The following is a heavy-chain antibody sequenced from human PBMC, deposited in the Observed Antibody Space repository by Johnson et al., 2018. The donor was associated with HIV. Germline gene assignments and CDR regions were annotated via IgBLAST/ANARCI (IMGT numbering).Heavy chain of an antibody. J-gene: IGHJ3*02. CDR2: ISYDGNNK. Sequence: QMLLVESGGGVVQPGGSLRLSCAASGFTFSSYWMSWVRQAPGKGLEWVAVISYDGNNKYYADSVKGRFTISRDNSKNTLYLQINSLRAEDTAVYYCARVTSPVTTARYGAFDIWGQGTMVTVSS. V-gene: IGHV3-30-3*01. CDR3: ARVTSPVTTARYGAFDI. D-gene: IGHD4-17*01. CDR1: GFTFSSYW.